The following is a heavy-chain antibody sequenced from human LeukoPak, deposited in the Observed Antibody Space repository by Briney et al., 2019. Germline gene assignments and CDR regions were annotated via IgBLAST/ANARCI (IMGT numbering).Heavy chain of an antibody. D-gene: IGHD2-15*01. CDR2: IYYSGST. V-gene: IGHV4-39*01. CDR3: ASVGVAASYFDF. Sequence: SETLSLTRTVSGGSISSSSYYWGWIRQPPGKGLEWIGSIYYSGSTYYNPSLKSRVTISVDTSKNQFSLKLSSVTAADTAVYYCASVGVAASYFDFWGQGTLVTVSS. CDR1: GGSISSSSYY. J-gene: IGHJ4*02.